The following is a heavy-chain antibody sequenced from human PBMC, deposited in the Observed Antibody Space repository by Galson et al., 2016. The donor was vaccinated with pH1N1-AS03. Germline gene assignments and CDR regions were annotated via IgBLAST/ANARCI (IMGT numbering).Heavy chain of an antibody. V-gene: IGHV3-23*01. CDR1: GFTFSIYA. Sequence: SLRLSCAASGFTFSIYAMSWVRQAPGKGLEWVSVISGSGGSTYYADSVKGRFTISRDNSKNTLYLPMNSLRAEDTAVYYLARVRGGVVITFGGVPYFDYWGQGTLVTVSS. D-gene: IGHD3-16*01. CDR2: ISGSGGST. CDR3: ARVRGGVVITFGGVPYFDY. J-gene: IGHJ4*02.